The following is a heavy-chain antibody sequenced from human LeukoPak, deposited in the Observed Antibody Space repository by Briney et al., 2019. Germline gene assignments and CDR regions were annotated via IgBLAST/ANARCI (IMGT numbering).Heavy chain of an antibody. J-gene: IGHJ3*02. V-gene: IGHV1-46*01. Sequence: GASVKVSRKASGYTFTSYYIHWVRQAPGQGLEWMGIINPRGGSTTYAQKFQGRVTMTRDTSTSTVYMELSSLRSEDTAMYYCARGRGTMIVVVPTGDAFDIWGQGTMVTVSS. CDR2: INPRGGST. CDR3: ARGRGTMIVVVPTGDAFDI. D-gene: IGHD3-22*01. CDR1: GYTFTSYY.